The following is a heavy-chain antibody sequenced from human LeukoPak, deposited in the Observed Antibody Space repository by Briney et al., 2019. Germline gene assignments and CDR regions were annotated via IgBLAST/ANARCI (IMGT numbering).Heavy chain of an antibody. Sequence: PSENLSLNCAVYGGSFSGYYWSWIRQPPGKGREGIGEINHSGSTNYNPSLKSRVTISVDTSKNQFALELSPVAAADTAVYYCARGGYSSSWHSFAPKTWFDPWGQGTLVTVSS. CDR3: ARGGYSSSWHSFAPKTWFDP. CDR2: INHSGST. D-gene: IGHD6-13*01. J-gene: IGHJ5*02. CDR1: GGSFSGYY. V-gene: IGHV4-34*01.